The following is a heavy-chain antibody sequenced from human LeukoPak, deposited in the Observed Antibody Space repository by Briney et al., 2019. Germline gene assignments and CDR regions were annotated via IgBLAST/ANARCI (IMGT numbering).Heavy chain of an antibody. V-gene: IGHV4-34*01. Sequence: PSETLSLTCAVYGGSFSGYYWSWIRQPPGKGLEWIGEINHSGSTNYNPSLKSRVTISVDTSKKQYSLKLSSVTAADTAVYYCVTYYFDSSGPKKNYWGQGTLVTVSS. D-gene: IGHD3-22*01. J-gene: IGHJ4*02. CDR1: GGSFSGYY. CDR3: VTYYFDSSGPKKNY. CDR2: INHSGST.